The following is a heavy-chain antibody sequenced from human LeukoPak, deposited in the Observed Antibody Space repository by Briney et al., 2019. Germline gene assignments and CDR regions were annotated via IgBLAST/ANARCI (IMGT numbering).Heavy chain of an antibody. CDR2: IGGSST. D-gene: IGHD3-10*01. Sequence: GGSLRLSCAASGFTFSSYAMSWVRQAPGKGLEWVSSIGGSSTYYADFVEGRFTISRDTSKNTMDLQMNSLRAEDTAIYYCAKYRGFGDSYDSWGQGTLVTVSS. CDR1: GFTFSSYA. V-gene: IGHV3-23*01. J-gene: IGHJ4*02. CDR3: AKYRGFGDSYDS.